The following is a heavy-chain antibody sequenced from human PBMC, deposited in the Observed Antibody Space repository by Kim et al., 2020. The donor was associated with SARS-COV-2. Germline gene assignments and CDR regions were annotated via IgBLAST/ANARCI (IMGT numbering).Heavy chain of an antibody. D-gene: IGHD2-15*01. J-gene: IGHJ5*02. V-gene: IGHV2-5*02. CDR3: AYRRPPTDVWYWFDP. Sequence: SGPTLVRPTQTLTLTCTFSGFSLTTRGVAVGWIRQPPGKALEWLALIYWDDDKRYSPSLKSRLTITKDTSKNQVVLTMTNMAPVDTATYYCAYRRPPTDVWYWFDPWGQGALVTVSS. CDR1: GFSLTTRGVA. CDR2: IYWDDDK.